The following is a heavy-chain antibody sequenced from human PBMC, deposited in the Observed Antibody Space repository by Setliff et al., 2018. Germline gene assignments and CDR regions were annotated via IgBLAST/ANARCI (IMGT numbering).Heavy chain of an antibody. CDR3: ARHLLVQGTYHFDY. Sequence: EPLSLTCSVSGGSISSGSYYWGWIRQSPGKGLEWIGSMYYSGSTYYNPSLKGRVTLSVDTTKNQFSLKLTSMTAADTAVYFCARHLLVQGTYHFDYWGQGSPVTVSS. V-gene: IGHV4-39*01. J-gene: IGHJ4*02. CDR1: GGSISSGSYY. D-gene: IGHD3-10*01. CDR2: MYYSGST.